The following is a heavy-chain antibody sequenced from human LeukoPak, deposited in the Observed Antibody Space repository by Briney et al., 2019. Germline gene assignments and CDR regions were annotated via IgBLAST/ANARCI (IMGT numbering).Heavy chain of an antibody. CDR3: ARKKAGEPFFDY. Sequence: SETLSLTCAVSGGSISSGNWWSWVRQPPGKGLEWIGEIYHSGSTNYNPSLKSRVTISVDKSKNQFSVKLSSVTAADAAVYYCARKKAGEPFFDYWGQGTLVTVSS. D-gene: IGHD7-27*01. CDR1: GGSISSGNW. J-gene: IGHJ4*02. CDR2: IYHSGST. V-gene: IGHV4-4*02.